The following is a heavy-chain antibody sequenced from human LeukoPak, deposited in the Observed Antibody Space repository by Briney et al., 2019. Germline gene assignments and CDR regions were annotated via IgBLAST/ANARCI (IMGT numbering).Heavy chain of an antibody. D-gene: IGHD1-26*01. Sequence: GGSLRLSCAASGFTFSSYWMSWVRQAPGKGLERVANINQDGSEKYYVDSVKGRFAISRDNTRNSLYLQMDSLRAEDTAVYYCARDKSVGATPFDYWGQGTRVTVSS. V-gene: IGHV3-7*05. CDR1: GFTFSSYW. J-gene: IGHJ4*02. CDR2: INQDGSEK. CDR3: ARDKSVGATPFDY.